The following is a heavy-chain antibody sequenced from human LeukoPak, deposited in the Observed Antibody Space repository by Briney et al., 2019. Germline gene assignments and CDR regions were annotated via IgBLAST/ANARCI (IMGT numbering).Heavy chain of an antibody. J-gene: IGHJ6*02. Sequence: PGGSLRVSCAASGFTFSSYGMHWVRQAPGKGLEWVAVISYDGSNKYYADSVKGRFTFARDNSKNTLYLQMNSLRAEDTAVYYCAKDLEGGWYQGYYYYGMDVWGQGTAVTVSS. D-gene: IGHD6-19*01. CDR2: ISYDGSNK. V-gene: IGHV3-30*18. CDR1: GFTFSSYG. CDR3: AKDLEGGWYQGYYYYGMDV.